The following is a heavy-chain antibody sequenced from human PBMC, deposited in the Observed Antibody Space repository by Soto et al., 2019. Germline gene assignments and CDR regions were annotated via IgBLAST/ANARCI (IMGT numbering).Heavy chain of an antibody. D-gene: IGHD3-10*01. CDR2: INPNSGNT. J-gene: IGHJ6*02. Sequence: GASVKVSCKASGYTFTGYYMHWVRQAPGQGLEWMGWINPNSGNTNYAQKLQGRVTMTTDTSTSTAYMELSSLRSDDTAVYYCARDRVYGSGSYYSPDYYYYGMDVWGQGTTVTVSS. V-gene: IGHV1-2*02. CDR1: GYTFTGYY. CDR3: ARDRVYGSGSYYSPDYYYYGMDV.